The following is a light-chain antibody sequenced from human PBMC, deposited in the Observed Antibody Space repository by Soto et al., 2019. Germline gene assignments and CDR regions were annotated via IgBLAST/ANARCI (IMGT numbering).Light chain of an antibody. V-gene: IGLV1-40*01. J-gene: IGLJ2*01. CDR2: GNS. CDR3: QSYDSSLSGSV. Sequence: QSVLTQPPSVSGAPGQRVTISCTGSSSNIGAGYDVHWYQQLPGTAPKVLIYGNSNRPSGVPDRFSGSKSGTSTSLAITGLQPEDEDDYYCQSYDSSLSGSVFGGGTKLTVL. CDR1: SSNIGAGYD.